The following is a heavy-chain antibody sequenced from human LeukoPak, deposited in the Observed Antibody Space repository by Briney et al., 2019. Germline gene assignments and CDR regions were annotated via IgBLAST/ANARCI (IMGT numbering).Heavy chain of an antibody. V-gene: IGHV3-48*01. J-gene: IGHJ3*02. CDR3: ARGGNSDAFDI. CDR1: GFTFSSYS. CDR2: ISSSSTI. D-gene: IGHD4-23*01. Sequence: SGGSLRLSCAASGFTFSSYSMNWVRQAPGKGLEWVSYISSSSTIYYADSVKGRFTISRDNAKNSLYLQMNSLRAEDTAVYYCARGGNSDAFDIWGQGTMVTVS.